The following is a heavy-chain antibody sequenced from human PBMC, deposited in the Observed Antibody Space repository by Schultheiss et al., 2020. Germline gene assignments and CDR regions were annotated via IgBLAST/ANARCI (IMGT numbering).Heavy chain of an antibody. CDR2: MNPNSGNT. D-gene: IGHD6-6*01. V-gene: IGHV1-8*02. CDR3: ARGQSSLGY. J-gene: IGHJ4*02. CDR1: GGTFSSYA. Sequence: ASVKVSCKASGGTFSSYAISWVRQATGQGLEWMGWMNPNSGNTGYAQKFQERVTMTRNTSISTAYMELSSLRSEDTAVYYCARGQSSLGYWGQGTLVTVSS.